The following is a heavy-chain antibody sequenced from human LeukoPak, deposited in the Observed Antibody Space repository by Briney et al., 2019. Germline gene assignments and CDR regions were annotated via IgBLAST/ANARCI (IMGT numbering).Heavy chain of an antibody. J-gene: IGHJ4*02. V-gene: IGHV3-30*02. D-gene: IGHD1-7*01. CDR2: IRYDGSNK. CDR3: AKDEANWNYVISLYYFDY. Sequence: GGSLRLSCAASGFTFSSYGMHWVRQAPGKGLEWVAFIRYDGSNKYYADSAKGRFTISRDNSKNTLYLQMDSLRAEDTAVYYCAKDEANWNYVISLYYFDYWGQGTLVTVSS. CDR1: GFTFSSYG.